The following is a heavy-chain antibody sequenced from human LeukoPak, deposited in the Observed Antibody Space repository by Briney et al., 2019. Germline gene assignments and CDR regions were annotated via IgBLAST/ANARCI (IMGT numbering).Heavy chain of an antibody. CDR1: GFTFDDYA. J-gene: IGHJ4*02. Sequence: PGGSLRLSCAASGFTFDDYAMHWVRQAPGKGLEWVSGISWNSGSIGYADSVKGRFTISRDNAKNSLYLQMSSLRAEDTALYYCAKDIFTGIAAAGIFDYWGQGTLVTVSS. CDR2: ISWNSGSI. D-gene: IGHD6-13*01. CDR3: AKDIFTGIAAAGIFDY. V-gene: IGHV3-9*01.